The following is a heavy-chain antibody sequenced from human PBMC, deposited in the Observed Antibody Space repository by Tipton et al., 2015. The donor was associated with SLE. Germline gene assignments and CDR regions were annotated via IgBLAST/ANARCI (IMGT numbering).Heavy chain of an antibody. J-gene: IGHJ2*01. V-gene: IGHV3-23*03. D-gene: IGHD4-17*01. Sequence: PRLSCATSGFSFSSNAMGWVRQAPGKGLEWVSVIYTGGDTYYADSVKGRLTISRDNSKNTVYLQMNSLRPEDTAVYYCARRAVTNDWYFDLWGRGTLVTVSS. CDR3: ARRAVTNDWYFDL. CDR2: IYTGGDT. CDR1: GFSFSSNA.